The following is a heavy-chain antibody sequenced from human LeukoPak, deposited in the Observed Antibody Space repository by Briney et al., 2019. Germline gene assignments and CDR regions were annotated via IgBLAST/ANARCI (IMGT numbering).Heavy chain of an antibody. CDR2: ISASGST. Sequence: PSETLSLTCTVSGGSISTYYWNWIRQPAGKGLEWIGRISASGSTNYNPSLKSRVTMSVDTSKNQFSLKLSSVTAADTAVYYCARRVVNNPFDIWGQGTMVTVSS. J-gene: IGHJ3*02. CDR3: ARRVVNNPFDI. D-gene: IGHD3-3*01. CDR1: GGSISTYY. V-gene: IGHV4-4*07.